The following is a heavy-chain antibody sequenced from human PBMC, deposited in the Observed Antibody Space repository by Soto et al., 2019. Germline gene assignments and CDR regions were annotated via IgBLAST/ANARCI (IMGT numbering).Heavy chain of an antibody. CDR2: INHSGST. CDR3: GSPVGRDSSSFNYGMDV. V-gene: IGHV4-34*01. D-gene: IGHD6-13*01. CDR1: GGSFSGYY. J-gene: IGHJ6*02. Sequence: SETLSLTCAVYGGSFSGYYWSWIRQPPGKGLEWIGEINHSGSTNYNPSLKSRVTISVDTSKNQFSLKLSSVTAADTAVYYCGSPVGRDSSSFNYGMDVWGQGTTVTVSS.